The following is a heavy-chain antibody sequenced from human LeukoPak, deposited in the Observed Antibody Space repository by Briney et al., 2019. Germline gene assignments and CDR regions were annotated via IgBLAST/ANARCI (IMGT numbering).Heavy chain of an antibody. J-gene: IGHJ4*02. CDR3: ARESSYYDSSGYRPTNY. CDR1: GYTFTSYG. Sequence: ASVKVSCKASGYTFTSYGISWVRQAPGQGLEWMGWINTNTGNPTYAQGFTGRFVFSLDTSVSTAYLQISSLKAEDTAVYYCARESSYYDSSGYRPTNYWGQGTLVTVSS. CDR2: INTNTGNP. D-gene: IGHD3-22*01. V-gene: IGHV7-4-1*02.